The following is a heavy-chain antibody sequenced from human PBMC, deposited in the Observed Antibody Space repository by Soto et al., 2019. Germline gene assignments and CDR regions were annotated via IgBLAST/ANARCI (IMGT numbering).Heavy chain of an antibody. J-gene: IGHJ1*01. CDR3: ARDRVESGYPEYFQH. CDR1: GFTFSIYA. Sequence: SLRLSCAASGFTFSIYAMNWARQAPGKGLEWVSVISGSADSTYYADSVKGRFTISRDNSKNTLYLQMNSLRAEDTAVYYCARDRVESGYPEYFQHWGQGTLVTVSS. CDR2: ISGSADST. D-gene: IGHD3-22*01. V-gene: IGHV3-23*01.